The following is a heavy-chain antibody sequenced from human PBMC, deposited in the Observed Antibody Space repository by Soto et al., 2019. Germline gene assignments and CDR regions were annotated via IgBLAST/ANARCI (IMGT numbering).Heavy chain of an antibody. CDR1: GGSISSGGFY. CDR3: ARSPGFPNAHYDFRSGLHGMDV. CDR2: ISFNGST. J-gene: IGHJ6*02. V-gene: IGHV4-31*03. Sequence: QVQLQESGPGLVRPSPTLFLTCSVSGGSISSGGFYWTWVRRHPGKGLEWIGYISFNGSTFYNPSLKSRLTISFDMSKNQISLRLTSLTAADTAVYFCARSPGFPNAHYDFRSGLHGMDVWGRGTTVTVSS. D-gene: IGHD3-3*01.